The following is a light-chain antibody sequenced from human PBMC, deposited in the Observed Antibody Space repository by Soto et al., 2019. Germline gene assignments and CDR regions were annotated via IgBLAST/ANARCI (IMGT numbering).Light chain of an antibody. V-gene: IGLV2-14*01. CDR3: SSYRRSKNIV. J-gene: IGLJ1*01. CDR2: EVT. Sequence: QSVLTQPASVSGSPGQSITISCTGTSSDVGGYNYVSWYQHHPGTAPKLIIYEVTNRPSGISNRFSGSKSGNTASLTISGLQAEDEGDYYWSSYRRSKNIVVGKGTKVTVL. CDR1: SSDVGGYNY.